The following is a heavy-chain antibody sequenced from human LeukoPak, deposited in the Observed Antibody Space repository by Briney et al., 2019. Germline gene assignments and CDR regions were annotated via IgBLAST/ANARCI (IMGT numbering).Heavy chain of an antibody. D-gene: IGHD3-10*01. CDR3: AKVPYSDYGSGRPPFMDV. CDR2: ISDSEGST. Sequence: GGSLRLSCAASGFTFSNYAMSWVRQAPGKGLEWVSTISDSEGSTYYADSVKARFTISRHNSKNTLYLQVSGLRAEDTAIHYCAKVPYSDYGSGRPPFMDVWGQGTTVAVSS. CDR1: GFTFSNYA. J-gene: IGHJ6*02. V-gene: IGHV3-23*01.